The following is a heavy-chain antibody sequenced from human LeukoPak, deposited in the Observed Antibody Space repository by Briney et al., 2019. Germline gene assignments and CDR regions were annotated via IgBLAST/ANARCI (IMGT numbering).Heavy chain of an antibody. Sequence: SQTLSLTFALSVDSVSSKSVSWSWLRQSPARGLEYLGRTRYRSTWNTFYSLSVEGRITINADTSRNEVSLRLSSVPPEDTALYYCVRDFNWAFDYWGQGTLVTVSS. V-gene: IGHV6-1*01. J-gene: IGHJ4*02. CDR1: VDSVSSKSVS. D-gene: IGHD3-16*01. CDR2: TRYRSTWNT. CDR3: VRDFNWAFDY.